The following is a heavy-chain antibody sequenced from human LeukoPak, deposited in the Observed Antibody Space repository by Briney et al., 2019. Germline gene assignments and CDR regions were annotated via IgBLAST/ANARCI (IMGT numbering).Heavy chain of an antibody. V-gene: IGHV3-23*01. J-gene: IGHJ4*02. CDR1: GFIFSSYA. D-gene: IGHD6-13*01. Sequence: GGSLRLSCASSGFIFSSYAMSWVRQAPGKGLEWVSGISGSGDRTHYVESVKGRFTISRDNSKNTLYLQMNSLRAEDTAVYSCAKVSWANYFDYWGQGTLVTVSS. CDR3: AKVSWANYFDY. CDR2: ISGSGDRT.